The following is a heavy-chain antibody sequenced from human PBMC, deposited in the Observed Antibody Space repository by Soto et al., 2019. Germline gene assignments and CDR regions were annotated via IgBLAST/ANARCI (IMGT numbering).Heavy chain of an antibody. V-gene: IGHV3-30*03. CDR2: LSHDGSNK. D-gene: IGHD1-26*01. Sequence: QRLSCAASGFIFSAFGIHWVRQAPGKWLEWVAFLSHDGSNKYYADSVRGRFTISRDNSKNTVYLQMNSLRPDDTAVYYCARDRDGGTYTYFDNWGQGTRVTVSS. J-gene: IGHJ4*02. CDR1: GFIFSAFG. CDR3: ARDRDGGTYTYFDN.